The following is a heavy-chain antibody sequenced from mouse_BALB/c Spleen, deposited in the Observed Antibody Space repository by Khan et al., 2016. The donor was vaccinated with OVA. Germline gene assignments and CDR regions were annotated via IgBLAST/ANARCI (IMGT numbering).Heavy chain of an antibody. CDR3: ARGYDFFAY. CDR1: GYSFTNYY. J-gene: IGHJ3*01. V-gene: IGHV1-26*01. CDR2: VNPNTA. Sequence: VQLQQSGPDLVKPGASVKMSCKASGYSFTNYYVNWVKQSHGKSLECIGRVNPNTAKYNQKFKGKAILIVDTSSSTAYMELRSLTSEDSAVYYCARGYDFFAYWGQGTLVTVSA. D-gene: IGHD2-14*01.